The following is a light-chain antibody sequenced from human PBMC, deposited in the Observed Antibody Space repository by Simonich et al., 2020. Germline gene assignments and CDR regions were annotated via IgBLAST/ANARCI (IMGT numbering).Light chain of an antibody. J-gene: IGLJ2*01. CDR1: SSDVGSYNL. Sequence: QSALTQPASVSGSPGQSITISCTGTSSDVGSYNLVSWYQQHPGKAPKPKIYDVSKRPSGVPDHFSGSKSGNTASLTISGLQAEDEADYYCCSYAGSYTLVFGGGTKLTVL. V-gene: IGLV2-11*01. CDR2: DVS. CDR3: CSYAGSYTLV.